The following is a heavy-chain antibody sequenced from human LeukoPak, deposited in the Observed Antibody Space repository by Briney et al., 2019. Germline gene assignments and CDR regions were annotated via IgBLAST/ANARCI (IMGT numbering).Heavy chain of an antibody. CDR3: ARAPLGWVVVVPATLFDP. D-gene: IGHD2-15*01. CDR2: IYYSGSI. J-gene: IGHJ5*02. Sequence: SETLSLTCSVSGGSISSSSSYWGWIRQSPGKGLEWIGSIYYSGSIYYNSSLKSRVTISVDTSKNQFSLKLSSVTAADTAVYYCARAPLGWVVVVPATLFDPWGQGTLVTVSS. V-gene: IGHV4-39*07. CDR1: GGSISSSSSY.